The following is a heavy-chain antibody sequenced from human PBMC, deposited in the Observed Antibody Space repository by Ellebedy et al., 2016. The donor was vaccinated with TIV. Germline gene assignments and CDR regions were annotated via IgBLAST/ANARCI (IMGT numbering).Heavy chain of an antibody. CDR3: ARDLSLKWHQGTFDV. CDR2: ITGRTGVT. J-gene: IGHJ4*02. Sequence: GGSLRLXXVVSGFSFTSYAMTWVRQAPGKGLEWVSVITGRTGVTYYANSVQGRFVISRDNAKNSLYLQMNSLRAEDTAIYYCARDLSLKWHQGTFDVWGQGTPVPVSS. D-gene: IGHD2-8*01. V-gene: IGHV3-23*01. CDR1: GFSFTSYA.